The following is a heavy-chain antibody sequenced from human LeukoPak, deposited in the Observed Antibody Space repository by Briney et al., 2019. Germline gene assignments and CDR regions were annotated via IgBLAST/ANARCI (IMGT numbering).Heavy chain of an antibody. CDR2: INPNSGVT. V-gene: IGHV1-2*02. CDR1: VYTFIVYY. CDR3: ARILVRGGNWFDP. Sequence: GASVTVSSRASVYTFIVYYMQWMRQAHGHGLPRTEWINPNSGVTNFAQRFQGRVTGTRDTCISTVYMELSGLRSDDTAIYYCARILVRGGNWFDPWGQGTLVTASS. J-gene: IGHJ5*02. D-gene: IGHD3-10*01.